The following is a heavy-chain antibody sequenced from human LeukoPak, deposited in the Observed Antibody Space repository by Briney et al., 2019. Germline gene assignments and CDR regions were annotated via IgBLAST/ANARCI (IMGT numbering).Heavy chain of an antibody. CDR3: ARGDIVAAASIDY. Sequence: QPGGSLRLSCAASGFTFSSYGMHWVRQAPGKGLEWVAFIRYDGSNKYYADSVKGRFTISRDNSKNTLYLQMNSLRAEDTAVYYCARGDIVAAASIDYWGQGTLVTVSS. J-gene: IGHJ4*02. V-gene: IGHV3-30*02. D-gene: IGHD5-12*01. CDR1: GFTFSSYG. CDR2: IRYDGSNK.